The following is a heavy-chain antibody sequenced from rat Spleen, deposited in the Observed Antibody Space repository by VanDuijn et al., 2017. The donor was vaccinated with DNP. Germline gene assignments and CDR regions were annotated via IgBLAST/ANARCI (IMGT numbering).Heavy chain of an antibody. CDR3: ARPDY. CDR2: ISTSGGST. J-gene: IGHJ2*01. Sequence: EVQLVESGGGLVQPGRSLKLSCAASGFTFSDYYMAWIRQAPTMGLEWVASISTSGGSTYYRDSVKGRFTVSRDNARSSLYLQIDSLRSEDTATYYCARPDYWGQGVMVTVSS. V-gene: IGHV5-25*01. CDR1: GFTFSDYY.